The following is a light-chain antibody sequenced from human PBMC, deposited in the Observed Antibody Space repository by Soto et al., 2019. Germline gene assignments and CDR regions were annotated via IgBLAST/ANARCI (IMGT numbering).Light chain of an antibody. CDR3: QSYDSSLSGYV. CDR1: TSDVGTYNL. V-gene: IGLV2-14*02. CDR2: EVT. J-gene: IGLJ1*01. Sequence: QSALTQPASVSGSPGQSITISCTGTTSDVGTYNLVSWYQQYPGKAPQVVISEVTKRPSGVSDRFSGSKSGTSASLAITGLQAEDEADYYCQSYDSSLSGYVFGTGTKLTVL.